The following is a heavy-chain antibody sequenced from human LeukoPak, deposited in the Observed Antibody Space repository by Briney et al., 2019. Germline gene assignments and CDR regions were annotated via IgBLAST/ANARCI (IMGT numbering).Heavy chain of an antibody. V-gene: IGHV3-66*01. CDR3: ASRRAVRGPRGMDV. Sequence: GGSLRLSCAASGFTVSSNYMSWVRQAPGKGLEWVSVIYSGGSTYYADSVKGRFTISRDNSKNTLYLQMNSLGAEDTAVYYCASRRAVRGPRGMDVWGQGTTVTVSS. D-gene: IGHD3-10*01. J-gene: IGHJ6*02. CDR1: GFTVSSNY. CDR2: IYSGGST.